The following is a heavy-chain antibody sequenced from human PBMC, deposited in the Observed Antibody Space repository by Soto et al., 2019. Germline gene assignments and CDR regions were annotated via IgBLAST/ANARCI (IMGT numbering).Heavy chain of an antibody. CDR3: LCAYYGSGSAPA. Sequence: GGLLRVCCAASGVSFRNYWMHWVCQAPGKGLVWVSRISKDGSTTDYADSVKGRFTVSRDNVKNTLYLQMNSLRAEDTAVYYCLCAYYGSGSAPAWGQGTLVTVSS. D-gene: IGHD3-10*01. V-gene: IGHV3-74*01. J-gene: IGHJ5*02. CDR2: ISKDGSTT. CDR1: GVSFRNYW.